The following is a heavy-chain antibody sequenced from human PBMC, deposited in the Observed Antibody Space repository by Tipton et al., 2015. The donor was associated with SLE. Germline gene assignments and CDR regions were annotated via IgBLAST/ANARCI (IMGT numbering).Heavy chain of an antibody. J-gene: IGHJ2*01. Sequence: TLSLTCTVSGGSISSSSYYWGWIRQPPGKGLEWIGSIYYSGSPYYNPSLKSRVTISVDTSKNQFSLKLSSVTAADTAVYYCARGRDNSDWYFDLWGRGTLITVSS. CDR1: GGSISSSSYY. CDR3: ARGRDNSDWYFDL. CDR2: IYYSGSP. V-gene: IGHV4-39*01. D-gene: IGHD1-20*01.